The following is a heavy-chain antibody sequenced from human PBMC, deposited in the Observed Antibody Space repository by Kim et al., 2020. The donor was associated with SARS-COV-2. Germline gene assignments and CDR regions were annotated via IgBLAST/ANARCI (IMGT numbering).Heavy chain of an antibody. D-gene: IGHD2-21*01. Sequence: ASVKVSCKASGYSFTTLAMHWVRQAPGQTLEWLGWVNGANGKTKAAQRFQGRVTITRDTSAPTAYLELRDLRHEDTAVYYCARSGGGDIVVSFGYGLYIW. V-gene: IGHV1-3*01. CDR1: GYSFTTLA. CDR3: ARSGGGDIVVSFGYGLYI. J-gene: IGHJ6*01. CDR2: VNGANGKT.